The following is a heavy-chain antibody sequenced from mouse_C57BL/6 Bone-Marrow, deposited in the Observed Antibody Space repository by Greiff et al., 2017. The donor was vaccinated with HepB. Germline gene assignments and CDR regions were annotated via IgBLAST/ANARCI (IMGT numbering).Heavy chain of an antibody. D-gene: IGHD1-1*01. Sequence: QVQLQQSGAELVMPGASVKLSCKASGYTFTSYWMHWVKQRPGQGLEWIGEIDPSDSYTNYNQKFKGKSTLTVDKSSSTAYMQLSSLTSEDSAVYYCARGKFPLTTVVARYFDVWGTGTTVTVSS. J-gene: IGHJ1*03. CDR3: ARGKFPLTTVVARYFDV. CDR1: GYTFTSYW. CDR2: IDPSDSYT. V-gene: IGHV1-69*01.